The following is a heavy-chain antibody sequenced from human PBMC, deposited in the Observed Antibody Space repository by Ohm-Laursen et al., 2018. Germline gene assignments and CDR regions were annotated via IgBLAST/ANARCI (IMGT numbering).Heavy chain of an antibody. D-gene: IGHD3-22*01. CDR1: GFTFTTYS. CDR3: ARDHTMIDY. V-gene: IGHV3-48*01. CDR2: ISRGGDII. J-gene: IGHJ4*02. Sequence: SLRLSCSASGFTFTTYSMNWFRQAPGKGLEWVSYISRGGDIIYYADSVRGRFTISRDNAKNSVYLQMNSLRAEDTAVYYCARDHTMIDYWGQGTLVTVSS.